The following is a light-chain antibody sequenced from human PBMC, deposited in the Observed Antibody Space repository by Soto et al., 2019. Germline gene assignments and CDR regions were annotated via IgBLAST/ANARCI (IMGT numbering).Light chain of an antibody. Sequence: QSVLTQPPSASATPGQRVNIYCSGSNSNIGTNTVNWYQQLPGTAPRLLIYTNNQRPSGVPQRFSGSKTGTSASLAIGGLQSEDGADYYCAAWDDSLCAYVFGTGTKVTVL. CDR2: TNN. V-gene: IGLV1-44*01. CDR3: AAWDDSLCAYV. J-gene: IGLJ1*01. CDR1: NSNIGTNT.